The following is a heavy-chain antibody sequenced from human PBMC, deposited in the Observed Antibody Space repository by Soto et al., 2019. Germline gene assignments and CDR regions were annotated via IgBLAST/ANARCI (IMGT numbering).Heavy chain of an antibody. J-gene: IGHJ4*02. CDR1: GSVFDTYS. V-gene: IGHV3-43D*03. CDR2: ISWDGETT. D-gene: IGHD2-21*02. CDR3: AKEGKSKTWQCSCDC. Sequence: GSMRLSCEGSGSVFDTYSLHWVRQVPGKGLEWLCLISWDGETTSYAASVTYRFSISRDTSKNPAFSEKRSLRGDDNAVYTGAKEGKSKTWQCSCDCGGQGTVVTV.